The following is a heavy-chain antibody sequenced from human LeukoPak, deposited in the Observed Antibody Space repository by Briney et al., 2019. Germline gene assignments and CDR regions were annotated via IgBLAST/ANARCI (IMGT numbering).Heavy chain of an antibody. Sequence: ASVKVSCKASGYTFTSYYMHWVRQAPGQGLEWMGIINPSGGSTSYAQKFQGRVTMTRGTSTSTVYMELSSLRSEDTAVYYCASEYCSGGSYPHDAFDIWGQGTMVTVSS. CDR1: GYTFTSYY. CDR2: INPSGGST. V-gene: IGHV1-46*01. J-gene: IGHJ3*02. D-gene: IGHD2-15*01. CDR3: ASEYCSGGSYPHDAFDI.